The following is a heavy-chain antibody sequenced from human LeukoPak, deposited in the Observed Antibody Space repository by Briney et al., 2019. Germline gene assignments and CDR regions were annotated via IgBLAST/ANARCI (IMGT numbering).Heavy chain of an antibody. CDR3: ACSESYMDV. D-gene: IGHD3-10*02. J-gene: IGHJ6*03. V-gene: IGHV4-39*01. Sequence: PSETLSLTCTVSGGSISSSSYYWGWIRQPPGKGLEWIGSIYYSGSTYYNPSLKSRVTISVDTSKNQFSLKLSSVTAAGTAVYYCACSESYMDVWGKGTTVTVSS. CDR1: GGSISSSSYY. CDR2: IYYSGST.